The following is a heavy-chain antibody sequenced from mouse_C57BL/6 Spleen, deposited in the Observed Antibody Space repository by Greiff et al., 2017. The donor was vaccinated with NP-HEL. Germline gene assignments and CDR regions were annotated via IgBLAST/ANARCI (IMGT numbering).Heavy chain of an antibody. V-gene: IGHV14-4*01. D-gene: IGHD2-3*01. Sequence: EVMLVESGAELVRPGASVKLSCTASGFNIKDDYMHWVKQRPEPGLEWIGWIDPENGDTEYASKFQGKATITADTSSNTAYLQLSSLTSEDTAVYYCTKGGYSYYFDYWGQGNTLTVAS. CDR2: IDPENGDT. CDR1: GFNIKDDY. CDR3: TKGGYSYYFDY. J-gene: IGHJ2*01.